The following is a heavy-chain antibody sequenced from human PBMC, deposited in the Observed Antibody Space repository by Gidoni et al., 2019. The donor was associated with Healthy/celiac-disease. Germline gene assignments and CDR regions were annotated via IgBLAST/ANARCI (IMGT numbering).Heavy chain of an antibody. D-gene: IGHD3-16*02. V-gene: IGHV1-69*06. CDR3: ARTYYDYVWGSYRWERNYYMDV. J-gene: IGHJ6*03. CDR2: IIPIFGTA. Sequence: QVQLVQSGAEVKKPGSSVKVSCKASGGTFSSYAISWVRQAPGQGLEWMGGIIPIFGTANYAQKFQGRVTITADKSTSTAYMELSSLRSEDTAVYYCARTYYDYVWGSYRWERNYYMDVWGKGTTVTVSS. CDR1: GGTFSSYA.